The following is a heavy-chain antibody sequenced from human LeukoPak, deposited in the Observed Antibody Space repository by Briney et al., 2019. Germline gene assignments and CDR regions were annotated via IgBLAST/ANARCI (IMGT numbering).Heavy chain of an antibody. CDR3: ARRGESASYGDYRFDY. V-gene: IGHV3-23*01. CDR2: ISGSSGLT. D-gene: IGHD4-17*01. Sequence: PGGSLRLSCAASGFTFSNYAMSWVRQAPGRGLEWVSAISGSSGLTYYADSVKGRFTISRDNSKNTLFLQMNSLRAEDTAVYYCARRGESASYGDYRFDYWGQGILVTVSS. CDR1: GFTFSNYA. J-gene: IGHJ4*02.